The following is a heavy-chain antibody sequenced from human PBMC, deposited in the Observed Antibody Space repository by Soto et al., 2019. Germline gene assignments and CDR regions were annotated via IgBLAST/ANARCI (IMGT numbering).Heavy chain of an antibody. D-gene: IGHD3-10*01. CDR2: IKQDGSEK. CDR1: GFTFSSYW. V-gene: IGHV3-7*01. CDR3: ASQRERKSGKDAFDI. J-gene: IGHJ3*02. Sequence: GGSLRLSSAASGFTFSSYWMSWVRQAPGKGLEWVANIKQDGSEKHYVDSVKGRFTISRDNAKNSLYLQMNSLRAEDTAVYYCASQRERKSGKDAFDIWGQGTMVTVSS.